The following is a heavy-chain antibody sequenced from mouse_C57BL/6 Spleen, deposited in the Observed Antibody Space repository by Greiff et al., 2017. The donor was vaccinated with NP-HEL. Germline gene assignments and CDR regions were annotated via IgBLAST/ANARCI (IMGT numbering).Heavy chain of an antibody. Sequence: EVKLMESGGGLVKPGGSLKLSCAASGFTFSSYAMSWVRQTPEKRLEWVATISDGGSYTYYPDNVKGRFTISRDNAKNNLYLQMSHLKSEDTAMYYCAIDSSYAMDYWGQGTSVTVSS. J-gene: IGHJ4*01. CDR3: AIDSSYAMDY. CDR2: ISDGGSYT. V-gene: IGHV5-4*01. CDR1: GFTFSSYA. D-gene: IGHD3-2*02.